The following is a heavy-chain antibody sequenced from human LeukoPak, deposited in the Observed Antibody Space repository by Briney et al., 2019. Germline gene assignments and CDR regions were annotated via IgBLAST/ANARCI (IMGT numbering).Heavy chain of an antibody. V-gene: IGHV3-20*04. Sequence: PGGSLRLSCAASGFTFSDYYMSWIRQAPGKGLEWVSGINWNGGSTGYADSVKGRFTISRDNAKNSLYLQMNSLRAEDTALYYCARVPDGYGSGSFDYWGQGTLVTVSS. J-gene: IGHJ4*02. CDR1: GFTFSDYY. D-gene: IGHD3-10*01. CDR3: ARVPDGYGSGSFDY. CDR2: INWNGGST.